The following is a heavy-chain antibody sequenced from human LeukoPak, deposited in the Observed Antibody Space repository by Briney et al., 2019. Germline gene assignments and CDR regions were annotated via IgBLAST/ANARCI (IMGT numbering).Heavy chain of an antibody. CDR2: ISAYNGNT. J-gene: IGHJ4*02. D-gene: IGHD2-2*01. Sequence: ASVKFSCKASGYTFTSYGITWVRQAPGQGLEWMGWISAYNGNTNYAQKLQGRVTMTTDTSTSTAYMELRSLRSDDTAVYYCARDLSGTPFDYWGQGTLVTVSS. CDR1: GYTFTSYG. CDR3: ARDLSGTPFDY. V-gene: IGHV1-18*01.